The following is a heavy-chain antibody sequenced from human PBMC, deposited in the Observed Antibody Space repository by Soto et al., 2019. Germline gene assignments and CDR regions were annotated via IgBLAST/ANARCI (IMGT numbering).Heavy chain of an antibody. Sequence: QIILKESGPTLVKPTQTLTLTCNFSGFSLSTTSVGVGWIRQPPGKALEWLALIYWERDKRYSPSQKRRLTITKDTSKNQVILIMTIMDPVDTVTYYSVYMPPQQRMSFSVWGQGTIVNVSS. V-gene: IGHV2-5*02. D-gene: IGHD6-25*01. J-gene: IGHJ3*01. CDR2: IYWERDK. CDR3: VYMPPQQRMSFSV. CDR1: GFSLSTTSVG.